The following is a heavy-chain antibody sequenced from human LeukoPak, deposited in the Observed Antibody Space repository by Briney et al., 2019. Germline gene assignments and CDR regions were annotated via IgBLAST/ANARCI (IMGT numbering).Heavy chain of an antibody. Sequence: SETLSLTCTVSGGSISSRPYCWGWIRQPPGKGLEWLGSFFYSGSTNYKPPLKSRVTISVDTSKNQFSLKLSSVTAADTAVYYCARGRNKWVTAIGGGFDYWGQGTLVTVSS. CDR3: ARGRNKWVTAIGGGFDY. D-gene: IGHD2-21*02. V-gene: IGHV4-39*01. J-gene: IGHJ4*02. CDR1: GGSISSRPYC. CDR2: FFYSGST.